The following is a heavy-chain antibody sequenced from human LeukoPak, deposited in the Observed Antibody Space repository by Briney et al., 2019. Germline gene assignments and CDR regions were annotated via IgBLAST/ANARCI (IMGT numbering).Heavy chain of an antibody. D-gene: IGHD3-22*01. Sequence: GGSLRLSCAASGFTVSSNYMSWVRQAPGKGLEWVSVIYSGGSTYYADSVKGRFTISRDNSKNTLYLQMNSLRAEDTAVYYCAREYYDSSGYYGGGDAFDIWGQGTMVTVS. CDR2: IYSGGST. CDR3: AREYYDSSGYYGGGDAFDI. V-gene: IGHV3-66*01. CDR1: GFTVSSNY. J-gene: IGHJ3*02.